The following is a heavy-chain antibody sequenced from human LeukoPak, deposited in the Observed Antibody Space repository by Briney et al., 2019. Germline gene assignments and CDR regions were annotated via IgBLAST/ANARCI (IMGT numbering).Heavy chain of an antibody. D-gene: IGHD3-3*01. V-gene: IGHV4-34*01. J-gene: IGHJ4*02. CDR2: INHSGST. CDR1: GGSFSGYY. Sequence: SGTLSLTCAVYGGSFSGYYWSWIRQPPGKGLEWIGEINHSGSTNYNPSLKSRVTISVDTSKNQFSLKLSSVTAADTAVYYCARTSGSFDYWGQGTLVTVSS. CDR3: ARTSGSFDY.